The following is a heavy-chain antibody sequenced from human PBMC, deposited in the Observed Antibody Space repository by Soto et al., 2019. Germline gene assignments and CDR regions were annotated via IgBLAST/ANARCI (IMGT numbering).Heavy chain of an antibody. J-gene: IGHJ4*01. V-gene: IGHV3-48*03. CDR3: ARDDPTPFDY. D-gene: IGHD4-17*01. Sequence: GVTLRLSCAASGFAFTSYEMNWVRQAPGKGLEWVSYVTRSGDTLYYADSVKGRFTISRDNATNSLYLQMNSLTDEDTAVYYCARDDPTPFDYWGQGTRVTGSS. CDR2: VTRSGDTL. CDR1: GFAFTSYE.